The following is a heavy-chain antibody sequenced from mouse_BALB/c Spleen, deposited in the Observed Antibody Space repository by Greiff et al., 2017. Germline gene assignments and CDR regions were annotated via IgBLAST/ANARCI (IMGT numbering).Heavy chain of an antibody. J-gene: IGHJ4*01. Sequence: DVQLQESGPGLVKPSQSLSLTCTVTGYSITSDYAWNWIRQFPGNKLEWMGYISYSGSTSYNPSLKSRISITRDTSKNQFFLQLNSVTTEDTATYYCAREEPVYAMDYWGQGTSVTVSS. CDR2: ISYSGST. CDR1: GYSITSDYA. V-gene: IGHV3-2*02. CDR3: AREEPVYAMDY.